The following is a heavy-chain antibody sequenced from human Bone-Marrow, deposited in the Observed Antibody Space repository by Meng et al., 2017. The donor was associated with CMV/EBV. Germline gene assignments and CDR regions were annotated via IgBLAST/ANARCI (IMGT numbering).Heavy chain of an antibody. J-gene: IGHJ4*02. D-gene: IGHD3-22*01. CDR1: GFTFSSYS. CDR2: ISSSSSYI. Sequence: GASLKISCAASGFTFSSYSMNWVRQAPGKGLEWVSSISSSSSYIYYADSVKGRFTISRDNAKNSLYLQMNSLRAEDTAVYYCARGLPQSGYYYYYWGQGTLVTVSS. CDR3: ARGLPQSGYYYYY. V-gene: IGHV3-21*01.